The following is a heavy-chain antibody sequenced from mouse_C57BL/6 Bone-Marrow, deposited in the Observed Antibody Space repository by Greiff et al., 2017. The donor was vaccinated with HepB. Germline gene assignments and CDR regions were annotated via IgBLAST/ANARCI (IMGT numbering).Heavy chain of an antibody. Sequence: QVQLQQSGTELVKPGASVKLSCKASGYTFTSYWMHWVKQRPGQGLEWIGNINPSNGGTNYNEKFKSKATLTVDKSSSTAYMQLSSLTSEDSAVYYCARSRCSSGQVDYYAMDYWGQGTSVTVAS. V-gene: IGHV1-53*01. J-gene: IGHJ4*01. CDR3: ARSRCSSGQVDYYAMDY. D-gene: IGHD3-2*02. CDR2: INPSNGGT. CDR1: GYTFTSYW.